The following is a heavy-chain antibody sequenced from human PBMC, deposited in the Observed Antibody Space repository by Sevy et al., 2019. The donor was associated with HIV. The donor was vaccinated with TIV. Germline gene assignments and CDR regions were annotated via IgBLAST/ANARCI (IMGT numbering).Heavy chain of an antibody. CDR2: ISNSGTTI. Sequence: GGSLRLSCAASGFTFSSYEMNWVRQAPGKGLEWVSYISNSGTTISYSDSVRGRFSISRDNARNTLYLEMNSLRAEDPAVYYCARDLPPSATTAAHFDYWGQGTLVTVSS. V-gene: IGHV3-48*03. CDR3: ARDLPPSATTAAHFDY. J-gene: IGHJ4*02. CDR1: GFTFSSYE. D-gene: IGHD4-17*01.